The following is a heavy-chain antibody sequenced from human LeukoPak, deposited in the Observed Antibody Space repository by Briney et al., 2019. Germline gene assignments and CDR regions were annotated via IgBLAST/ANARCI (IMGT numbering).Heavy chain of an antibody. CDR2: IYTSGST. D-gene: IGHD2-2*01. CDR3: ARDERFECISTSCRKNWFDP. J-gene: IGHJ5*02. CDR1: GGSISSYY. Sequence: SETLSLTCTVSGGSISSYYWSWIRQPAGKGLEWIGRIYTSGSTNYNPSLKSRVTMSVDTSKNQFSLKLSSVTAADTAVYYCARDERFECISTSCRKNWFDPWGQGTLVTVSS. V-gene: IGHV4-4*07.